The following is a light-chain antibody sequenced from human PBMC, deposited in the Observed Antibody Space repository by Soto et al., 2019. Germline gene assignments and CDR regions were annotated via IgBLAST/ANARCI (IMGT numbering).Light chain of an antibody. CDR1: QSVSSSY. CDR2: GAS. CDR3: QQYGSSPWT. J-gene: IGKJ1*01. Sequence: EIVLTQSPGTLSLSPGERATLSCMASQSVSSSYLAWYQQKPGQAPRLLIYGASGRATGIPDRFSGSGSGTDFTLTISRLEPEDFAVYYCQQYGSSPWTFGQGTKVDI. V-gene: IGKV3-20*01.